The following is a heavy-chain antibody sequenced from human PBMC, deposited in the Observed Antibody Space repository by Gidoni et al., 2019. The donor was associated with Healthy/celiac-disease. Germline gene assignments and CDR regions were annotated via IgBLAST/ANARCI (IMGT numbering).Heavy chain of an antibody. CDR1: GGSLSGYY. V-gene: IGHV4-34*01. D-gene: IGHD6-13*01. CDR2: INHSGLT. CDR3: ASIRSAVAGTKIFDY. Sequence: QVHLQQWRAGLVNPAETLSLTCAVYGGSLSGYYWSCIRQRPGKGLEWIGEINHSGLTNYNPSIRSRVSISVDTTRSPVSLKLNSVTSANTAVYYCASIRSAVAGTKIFDYWGQGTLVTVSS. J-gene: IGHJ4*02.